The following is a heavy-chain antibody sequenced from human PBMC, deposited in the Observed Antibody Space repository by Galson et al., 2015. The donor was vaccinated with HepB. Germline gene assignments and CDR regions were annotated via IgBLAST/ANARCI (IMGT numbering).Heavy chain of an antibody. CDR2: IRSKAYGGTT. V-gene: IGHV3-49*03. CDR3: TRDQWEDTRLPYFDY. J-gene: IGHJ4*02. CDR1: GFTFGDYA. D-gene: IGHD1-26*01. Sequence: SLRLSCAASGFTFGDYAMSWFRQAPGKGLEWVGFIRSKAYGGTTEYAASVKGRFTISRDDSKSIAYLQMNSLKTEDTAVYYCTRDQWEDTRLPYFDYWGQGTLVTVSS.